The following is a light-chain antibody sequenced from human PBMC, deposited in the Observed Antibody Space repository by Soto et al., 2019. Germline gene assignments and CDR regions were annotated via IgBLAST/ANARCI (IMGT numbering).Light chain of an antibody. CDR2: GAS. CDR3: QQYCSSTWT. CDR1: QSVSSTY. Sequence: EIVLTQSPGTLSLSPGERATLSCRASQSVSSTYLAWYQQKPGQAPRLLIYGASSRATGIPDRFSGSGSGTDFTLTISRLEPEDFAGYYCQQYCSSTWTFGQGTKVEIK. J-gene: IGKJ1*01. V-gene: IGKV3-20*01.